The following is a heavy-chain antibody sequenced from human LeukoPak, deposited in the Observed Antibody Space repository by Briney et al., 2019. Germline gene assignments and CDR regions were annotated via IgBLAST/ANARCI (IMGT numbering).Heavy chain of an antibody. J-gene: IGHJ4*02. CDR1: GFTFSSHD. CDR3: ARGGPGYYLDY. V-gene: IGHV3-13*01. CDR2: IGTAGDT. Sequence: GGSLRLSCAASGFTFSSHDMHWVRQATGKGLEWVSTIGTAGDTYYSGSVKGRFTISRENAKNSLYLQMNILKAGDTAVYYCARGGPGYYLDYWGQGTLVTVSP.